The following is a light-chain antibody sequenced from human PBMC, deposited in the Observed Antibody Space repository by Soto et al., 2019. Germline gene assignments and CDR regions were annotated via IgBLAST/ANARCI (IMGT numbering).Light chain of an antibody. Sequence: EIVMTQAPATSLVSPGERATLSCRASQSISSNLAWYQQKPGQAPRLLIYGASTRATGIPARFSGSGSGTEFTLTISSLQSQDFAVYYCQQYNNWPPLTFGGGTKVDI. V-gene: IGKV3-15*01. CDR3: QQYNNWPPLT. CDR1: QSISSN. CDR2: GAS. J-gene: IGKJ4*01.